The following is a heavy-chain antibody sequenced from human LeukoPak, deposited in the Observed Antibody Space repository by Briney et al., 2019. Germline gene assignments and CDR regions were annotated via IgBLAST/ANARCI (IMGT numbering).Heavy chain of an antibody. CDR3: ARGSPPRRNYDSRGYYSYYFDY. V-gene: IGHV1-2*02. CDR2: INPNSGGT. J-gene: IGHJ4*02. CDR1: GYTFTGYY. D-gene: IGHD3-22*01. Sequence: GASVKVSCKASGYTFTGYYMHWVRQAPGQGLEWMGWINPNSGGTNYAQKFQGRVTMTTDTSTSTAYMELRSLRSDDTAVYYCARGSPPRRNYDSRGYYSYYFDYWGQGTLVTVSS.